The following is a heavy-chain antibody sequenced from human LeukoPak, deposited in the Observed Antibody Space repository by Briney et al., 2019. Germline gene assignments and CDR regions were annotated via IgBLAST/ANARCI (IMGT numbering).Heavy chain of an antibody. Sequence: PGGSLRLSCATSGLTFTNAWMSWFRQAPGKGLEWVGRIKSKTDGGTSDYAAPVQGRFTISRDDSKNTLYLQMNSLKIEDTAIYYCATDPGEWEPIWGQGTMVTVSS. D-gene: IGHD1-26*01. CDR1: GLTFTNAW. V-gene: IGHV3-15*01. J-gene: IGHJ3*02. CDR2: IKSKTDGGTS. CDR3: ATDPGEWEPI.